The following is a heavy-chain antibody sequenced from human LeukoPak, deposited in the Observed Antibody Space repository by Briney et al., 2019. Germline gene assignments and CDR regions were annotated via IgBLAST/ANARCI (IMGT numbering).Heavy chain of an antibody. D-gene: IGHD3-3*01. J-gene: IGHJ4*02. Sequence: NSSETLSLTCAVYGGSFSGYYWSRIRQPPGKGLEWIGEINHTGSTNYNPSLKSRVTISVDTSKNQFSLKLSSVTAADTAVYYCARGRVLRSYLTWRGDLFDYGGQATLATVSS. V-gene: IGHV4-34*01. CDR3: ARGRVLRSYLTWRGDLFDY. CDR2: INHTGST. CDR1: GGSFSGYY.